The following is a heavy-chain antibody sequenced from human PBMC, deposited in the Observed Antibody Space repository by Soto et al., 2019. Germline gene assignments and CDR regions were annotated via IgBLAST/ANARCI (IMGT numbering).Heavy chain of an antibody. V-gene: IGHV3-33*01. D-gene: IGHD3-22*01. CDR1: GFTFSSYG. CDR3: ARDLGYYDSSGYLDY. Sequence: PGGSLRLSCGASGFTFSSYGMHWVRQAPGKGLEWVAVIWYDGSNKYYADSVKGRFTISRDNSKNTLYLQMNSLRAEDTAVYYCARDLGYYDSSGYLDYWGQGTLVTVSS. CDR2: IWYDGSNK. J-gene: IGHJ4*02.